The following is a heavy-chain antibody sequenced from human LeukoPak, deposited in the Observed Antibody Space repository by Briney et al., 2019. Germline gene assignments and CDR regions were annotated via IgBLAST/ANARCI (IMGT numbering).Heavy chain of an antibody. D-gene: IGHD3-10*01. Sequence: ASVKVSCKASGYTFTSYGISWMRQAPGQGLEWVGWISAYNGNTNYAQKLQGRVTMTTDTSTSTAYMELRSLRSDDTAVYYCARSSMVTGFDYWGQGTLVTVSS. CDR2: ISAYNGNT. V-gene: IGHV1-18*01. J-gene: IGHJ4*02. CDR3: ARSSMVTGFDY. CDR1: GYTFTSYG.